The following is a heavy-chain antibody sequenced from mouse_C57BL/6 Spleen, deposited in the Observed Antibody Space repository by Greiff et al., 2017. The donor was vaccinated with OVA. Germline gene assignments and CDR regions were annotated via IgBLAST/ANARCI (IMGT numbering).Heavy chain of an antibody. D-gene: IGHD1-1*01. CDR3: ARHYYGSSYAMDY. J-gene: IGHJ4*01. V-gene: IGHV1-76*01. Sequence: VQLQESGAELVRPGASVKLSCKASGYTFTDYYINWVKQRPGQGLEWIARIYPGSGNTYYNEKFKGKATLTAEKSSSTAYMQLSSLTSEDSAVYFCARHYYGSSYAMDYWGQGTSVTVSS. CDR1: GYTFTDYY. CDR2: IYPGSGNT.